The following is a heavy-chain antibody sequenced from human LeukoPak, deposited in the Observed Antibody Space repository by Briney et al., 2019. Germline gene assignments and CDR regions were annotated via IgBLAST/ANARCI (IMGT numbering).Heavy chain of an antibody. CDR1: GFTFSSYA. CDR3: ARVGDGYNFGYFDY. V-gene: IGHV3-30-3*01. Sequence: GSLRLSCAASGFTFSSYAMHWVRQAPGKGLEWVAVISYDGSNKYYADSVKGRFTISRDNSKNTLYLQMNSLRAEDTAVYYCARVGDGYNFGYFDYWGQGTLVTVSS. J-gene: IGHJ4*02. D-gene: IGHD5-24*01. CDR2: ISYDGSNK.